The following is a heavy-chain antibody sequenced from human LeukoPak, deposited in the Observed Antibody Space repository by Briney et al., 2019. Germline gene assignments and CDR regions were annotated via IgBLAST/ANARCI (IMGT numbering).Heavy chain of an antibody. CDR1: GFTFSSYS. D-gene: IGHD2-21*01. J-gene: IGHJ4*02. V-gene: IGHV3-21*01. CDR3: ARASSAFCGGDCYPPTYFDY. CDR2: ISSSSSYI. Sequence: KPGGSLRLTCAASGFTFSSYSMNWVRQAPGKGLEWVSSISSSSSYIYYADSVKGRFTISRDNAKNSLYLQMNSLRAEDTAVYYCARASSAFCGGDCYPPTYFDYWGQGTLVTVSS.